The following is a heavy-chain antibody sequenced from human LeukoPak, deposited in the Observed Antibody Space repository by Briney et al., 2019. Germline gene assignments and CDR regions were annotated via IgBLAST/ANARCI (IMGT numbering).Heavy chain of an antibody. J-gene: IGHJ4*02. CDR2: INSDGSIK. D-gene: IGHD6-13*01. CDR1: GFTFSSYW. CDR3: AREGIGL. Sequence: GGSLRLSCAASGFTFSSYWMHWVRQAPGKGLAWVSRINSDGSIKSHADSVKGRFTISRDNAKNTVYLQMNSLRAEDTAVYYCAREGIGLWGQGTLVTVSS. V-gene: IGHV3-74*01.